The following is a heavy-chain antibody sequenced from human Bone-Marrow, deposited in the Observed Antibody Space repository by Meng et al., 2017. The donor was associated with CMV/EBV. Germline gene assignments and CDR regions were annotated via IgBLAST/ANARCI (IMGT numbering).Heavy chain of an antibody. CDR1: GGTFSSYA. D-gene: IGHD2-21*01. CDR3: ARSDRAYCGGDCYSAFDI. CDR2: IIPIFGTA. V-gene: IGHV1-69*05. J-gene: IGHJ3*02. Sequence: SVKVSCKASGGTFSSYAISWVRQAPGQGLEWMGGIIPIFGTANYAQKFQGRVTITTDESTSTAYMELSSLRSEDTAVYYCARSDRAYCGGDCYSAFDIWGPGTMVPVSS.